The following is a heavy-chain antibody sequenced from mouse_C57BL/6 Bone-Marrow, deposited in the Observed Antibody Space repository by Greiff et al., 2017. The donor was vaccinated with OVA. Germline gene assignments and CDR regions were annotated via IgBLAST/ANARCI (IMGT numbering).Heavy chain of an antibody. V-gene: IGHV14-1*01. CDR3: TTFVITTVVGEEDY. D-gene: IGHD1-1*01. CDR2: INPEDGDT. CDR1: GFNIKDYY. Sequence: VQLQQSGAELVRPGASVKLSCTASGFNIKDYYMNWVKQRPEHGPEWIGRINPEDGDTEYAPNVTGKATMTADPSSNTAYLKLISLTSEDTAVYYCTTFVITTVVGEEDYWGQGTTLTVSS. J-gene: IGHJ2*01.